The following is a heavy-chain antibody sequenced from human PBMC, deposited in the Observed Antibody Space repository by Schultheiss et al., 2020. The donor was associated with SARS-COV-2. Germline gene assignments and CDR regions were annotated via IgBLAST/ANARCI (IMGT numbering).Heavy chain of an antibody. CDR1: GYTFTSYD. CDR2: SYSGNGNT. CDR3: ARDGLPGQWLYGAY. Sequence: ASVKVSCKASGYTFTSYDINWVRQATGQGLEWMVGSYSGNGNTGYAQKLQGRVTMTTDTSTSTAYMELRSLRSDDTAVYYCARDGLPGQWLYGAYWGQGTLVTVSS. J-gene: IGHJ4*02. D-gene: IGHD6-19*01. V-gene: IGHV1-18*01.